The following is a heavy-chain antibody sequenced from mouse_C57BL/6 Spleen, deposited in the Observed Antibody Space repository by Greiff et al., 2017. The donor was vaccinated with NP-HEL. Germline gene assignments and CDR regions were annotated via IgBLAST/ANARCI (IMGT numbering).Heavy chain of an antibody. J-gene: IGHJ4*01. V-gene: IGHV1-72*01. CDR1: GYTFTSYW. D-gene: IGHD2-3*01. CDR2: IGPNSGGT. CDR3: AREGIYDGYAMDY. Sequence: VQLQQPGAELVKPGASVKLSCKASGYTFTSYWMHWVKQRPGRGLEWIGRIGPNSGGTKYNEKFKSKATLTVDKPSSTAYMQLSSLTSEDSAVYYCAREGIYDGYAMDYWGQGTSVTVSS.